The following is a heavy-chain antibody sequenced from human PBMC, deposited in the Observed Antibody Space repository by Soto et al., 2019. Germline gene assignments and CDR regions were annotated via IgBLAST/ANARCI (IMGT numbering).Heavy chain of an antibody. CDR1: GFTFSSYG. Sequence: QVQLVESGGGVVQPGRSLRLSCAASGFTFSSYGMHWVRQAPGKGLEWVAVISYDGSNKYYADSVKGRFTISRDNSKNTXYXQMNSLRAEDTAVYYCAKDDRPSGSPRGGYYYGMDVWGQGTTVTVSS. CDR3: AKDDRPSGSPRGGYYYGMDV. V-gene: IGHV3-30*18. D-gene: IGHD3-10*01. J-gene: IGHJ6*02. CDR2: ISYDGSNK.